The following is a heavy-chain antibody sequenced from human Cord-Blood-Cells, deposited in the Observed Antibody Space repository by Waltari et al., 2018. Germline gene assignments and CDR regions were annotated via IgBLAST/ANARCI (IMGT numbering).Heavy chain of an antibody. D-gene: IGHD1-7*01. V-gene: IGHV1-69*01. CDR1: GGTFSSYA. CDR3: ARPHHQITQNWNYGFDY. J-gene: IGHJ4*02. CDR2: ITPIFGTA. Sequence: VQLVQSGAEVRKPGSSVKVSYQASGGTFSSYAYCWVRQAPGQGLEWMGGITPIFGTANYAQKFQGRVTITADESTSTAYMELSSLRSEDTAVYYCARPHHQITQNWNYGFDYWGQGTLVTVSS.